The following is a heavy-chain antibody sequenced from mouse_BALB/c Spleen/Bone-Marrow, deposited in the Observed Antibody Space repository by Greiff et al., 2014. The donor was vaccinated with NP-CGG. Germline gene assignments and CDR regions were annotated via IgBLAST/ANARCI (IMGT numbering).Heavy chain of an antibody. J-gene: IGHJ2*01. CDR3: ARGLYYYGSSSNFGY. Sequence: VKLMESGAELARPGASVKMSCKASGYTFTSYTMHWVKQRPGQGLEWIGYINPSSGYTNYNQKFKDKATLTADKSSSTAYMQLSSLTSEDSAVYYCARGLYYYGSSSNFGYWGQGTALTVSS. D-gene: IGHD1-1*01. CDR2: INPSSGYT. CDR1: GYTFTSYT. V-gene: IGHV1-4*01.